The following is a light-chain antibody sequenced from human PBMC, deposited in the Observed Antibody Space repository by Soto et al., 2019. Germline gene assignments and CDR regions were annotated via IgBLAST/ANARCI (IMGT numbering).Light chain of an antibody. CDR1: QSVSSN. J-gene: IGKJ1*01. CDR3: QQYDDWPET. V-gene: IGKV3-15*01. CDR2: DAS. Sequence: EEVMTQSPASLSVSTGERATLSCRASQSVSSNLAWYQQKPGQAPRLLIYDASTRATGIPARFSGSGSGTEFTLTISSLQSEDLAVYYCQQYDDWPETFGQGTKVDIK.